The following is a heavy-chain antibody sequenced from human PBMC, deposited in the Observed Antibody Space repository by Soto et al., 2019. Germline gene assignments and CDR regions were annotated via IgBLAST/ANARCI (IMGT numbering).Heavy chain of an antibody. CDR1: GYTFTSYG. V-gene: IGHV1-18*01. CDR2: ISAYNGNT. J-gene: IGHJ6*02. D-gene: IGHD3-22*01. CDR3: ASIPDYYYDSSGYYKDGMDV. Sequence: QVQLVQSGAEVKKPGASVKVSCKASGYTFTSYGISWVRQAPGQGLEWMGWISAYNGNTNYAQKLQGRVTMTTATSTSTAYMELRSLRSDDTAVYYCASIPDYYYDSSGYYKDGMDVWGQGTTVTVSS.